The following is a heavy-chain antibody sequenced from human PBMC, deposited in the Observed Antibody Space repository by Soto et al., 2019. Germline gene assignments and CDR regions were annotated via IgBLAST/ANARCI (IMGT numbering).Heavy chain of an antibody. D-gene: IGHD3-10*01. Sequence: SVKVSCKASGGTFSSYAISWVRQAPGQGLEWMGGIIPIFGTANYAQKFQGRVTITADESTSTAYMELSSLRSEDTAVYYCVSDGEDSVYYYDGMDFCGQGTTDPVSS. CDR1: GGTFSSYA. V-gene: IGHV1-69*13. CDR3: VSDGEDSVYYYDGMDF. J-gene: IGHJ6*02. CDR2: IIPIFGTA.